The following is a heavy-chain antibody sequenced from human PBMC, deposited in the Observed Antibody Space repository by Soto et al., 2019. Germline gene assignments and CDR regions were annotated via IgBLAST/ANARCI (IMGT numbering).Heavy chain of an antibody. CDR1: GGFISRSTK. D-gene: IGHD3-22*01. V-gene: IGHV4-4*02. CDR3: ARRGHKGYDSSGYYRRSPKGERAPANAFEI. CDR2: IYHGGRP. Sequence: SQILCVPRAGSGGFISRSTKCSWVRQPSGKGLEWIGAIYHGGRPDYNPFPKSRAPIAVDKSKNQFSLKLSSVTAADTAVYYCARRGHKGYDSSGYYRRSPKGERAPANAFEIWGQGTMVT. J-gene: IGHJ3*02.